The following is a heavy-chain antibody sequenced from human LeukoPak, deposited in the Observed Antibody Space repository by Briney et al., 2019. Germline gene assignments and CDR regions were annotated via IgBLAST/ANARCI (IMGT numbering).Heavy chain of an antibody. CDR2: IHTGGTT. J-gene: IGHJ4*02. V-gene: IGHV3-53*01. D-gene: IGHD4-17*01. CDR1: GFTFSSYS. Sequence: GGSLRLSCAASGFTFSSYSMNWVRQAPGKGLEWVSVIHTGGTTHYADSVKGRFTISKDNSNNTVYLQMNSLRAEDTAVYYCAKASTVTKIYYFDYWGQGTLVTVSS. CDR3: AKASTVTKIYYFDY.